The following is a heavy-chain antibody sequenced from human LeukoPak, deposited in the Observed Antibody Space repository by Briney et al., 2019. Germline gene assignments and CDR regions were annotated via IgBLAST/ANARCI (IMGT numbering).Heavy chain of an antibody. J-gene: IGHJ4*01. V-gene: IGHV3-74*01. CDR1: GFIFSTYW. Sequence: AGGSLRLSCAASGFIFSTYWMHWVRQAPGKGLVWVSRINSDGSSTNYADSVKGRFTISRDNAKNTLYLQMNSLRAEDTAMYYCARAVYYSNYLGYWGQGTLVTVSS. CDR3: ARAVYYSNYLGY. CDR2: INSDGSST. D-gene: IGHD3-10*01.